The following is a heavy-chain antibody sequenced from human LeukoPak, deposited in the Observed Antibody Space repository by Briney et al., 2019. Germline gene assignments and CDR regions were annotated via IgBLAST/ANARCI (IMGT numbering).Heavy chain of an antibody. CDR2: IFPRDSDV. CDR3: VRSLPGTLLRGYGMDV. J-gene: IGHJ6*02. D-gene: IGHD3-10*01. CDR1: GYTFTSYW. Sequence: GESLKISCKTSGYTFTSYWIGWVRQTPGKGLECMGVIFPRDSDVRYSPSFQGQVTISADKSTNTAYLHWGSLKASDSAMYYCVRSLPGTLLRGYGMDVWGQGPRSPSP. V-gene: IGHV5-51*01.